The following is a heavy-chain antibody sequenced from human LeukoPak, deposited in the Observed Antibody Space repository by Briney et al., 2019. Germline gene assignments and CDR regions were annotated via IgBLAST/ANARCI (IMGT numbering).Heavy chain of an antibody. CDR3: AREPYVPSRRWFDP. CDR1: GGSFSGYY. D-gene: IGHD3-10*02. Sequence: SETLSLTCAVYGGSFSGYYWSWIRQPPGKGLEWLGEINHSGSTNYNPSLKSRVTISVDTSKNQFSLKLSSVTAADTAVYYCAREPYVPSRRWFDPWGQGTLVTVSS. CDR2: INHSGST. V-gene: IGHV4-34*01. J-gene: IGHJ5*02.